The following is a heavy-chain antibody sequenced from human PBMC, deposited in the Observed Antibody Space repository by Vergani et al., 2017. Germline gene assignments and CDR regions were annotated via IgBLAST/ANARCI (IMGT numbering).Heavy chain of an antibody. D-gene: IGHD3-16*01. CDR3: ARHAPRLKYAIDY. V-gene: IGHV4-59*08. J-gene: IGHJ4*02. Sequence: QVQLQESGPGLVKPSQTLSLTCTVSGGSISSYYWSWIRQPPGKGLEWIGYIYYSGSTNYHPSLKSRVTISVDTSKNQFSLKLSSVTAADTAVYYCARHAPRLKYAIDYWGQGTLVTVSS. CDR2: IYYSGST. CDR1: GGSISSYY.